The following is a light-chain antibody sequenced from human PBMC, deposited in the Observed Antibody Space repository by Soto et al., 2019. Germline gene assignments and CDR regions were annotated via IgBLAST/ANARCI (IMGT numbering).Light chain of an antibody. V-gene: IGKV2D-29*01. CDR1: QSLLHSDGKTY. CDR3: MQSMERPLT. J-gene: IGKJ5*01. CDR2: EVS. Sequence: DIVMTQTPLSLSVTPGQPASISCESSQSLLHSDGKTYVYWYLQKPGQAPQLLSYEVSDRFSGVPDRFSGSGSGTDFTLNISRVEAGDVGVYYCMQSMERPLTFGQGTRLEMK.